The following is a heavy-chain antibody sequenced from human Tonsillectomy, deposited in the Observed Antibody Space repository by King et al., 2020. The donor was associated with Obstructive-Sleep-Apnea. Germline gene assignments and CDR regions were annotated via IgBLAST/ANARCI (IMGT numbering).Heavy chain of an antibody. V-gene: IGHV4-59*08. D-gene: IGHD4-23*01. CDR3: ARSLGLDGNPFEY. CDR1: GGSISRSY. Sequence: VQLQESGPGLVKPSETLSLTCAVSGGSISRSYWSWIRQPPGRGLEWIGNIFYSGSTSYNPSLKSRVTMSLDTSKNQFSLKLSSVTAADTAFYYCARSLGLDGNPFEYWGQGTLVTVSS. CDR2: IFYSGST. J-gene: IGHJ4*02.